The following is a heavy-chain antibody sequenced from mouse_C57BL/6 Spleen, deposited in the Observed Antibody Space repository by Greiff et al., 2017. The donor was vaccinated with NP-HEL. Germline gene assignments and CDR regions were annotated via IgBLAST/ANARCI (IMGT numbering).Heavy chain of an antibody. V-gene: IGHV5-17*01. CDR1: GFTFSDYG. CDR2: ISSGSSTI. D-gene: IGHD1-1*01. Sequence: EVKLMESGGGLVKPGGSLKLSCAASGFTFSDYGMHWVRQAPEKGLEWVAYISSGSSTIYYADTVKGRFTISRDNAKNTLFLQMTSLRSEDTAMYYCAKSYYGSRGYYAMDYWGQGTSVTVSS. CDR3: AKSYYGSRGYYAMDY. J-gene: IGHJ4*01.